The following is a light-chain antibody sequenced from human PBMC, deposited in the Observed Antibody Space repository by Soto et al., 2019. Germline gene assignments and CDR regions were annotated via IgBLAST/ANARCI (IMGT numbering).Light chain of an antibody. J-gene: IGLJ1*01. V-gene: IGLV2-23*01. CDR1: SSDFGSYNL. Sequence: QSALTQPASVSGSPEQSITISCTGTSSDFGSYNLVSWYQQHPGKVPKLMIFEGSQRPSGVPNRFSGSKSGNTASLTISGLQAEDEADYYCCSYAGRTTYVFGSGTKLTVL. CDR2: EGS. CDR3: CSYAGRTTYV.